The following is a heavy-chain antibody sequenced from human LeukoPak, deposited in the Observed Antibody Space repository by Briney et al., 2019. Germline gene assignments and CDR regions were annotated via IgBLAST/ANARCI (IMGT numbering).Heavy chain of an antibody. Sequence: SQTLSLTCTVSSGSISSSNYYWSWIRQPAGKGLEWIGRISTIGSTNYNPSLNSRVTISIDTSKNQFSLKLSSVTAADTAVYYCARGGGMGHYYYYMDVWGKGTTVTISS. CDR3: ARGGGMGHYYYYMDV. V-gene: IGHV4-61*02. CDR2: ISTIGST. CDR1: SGSISSSNYY. D-gene: IGHD5-24*01. J-gene: IGHJ6*03.